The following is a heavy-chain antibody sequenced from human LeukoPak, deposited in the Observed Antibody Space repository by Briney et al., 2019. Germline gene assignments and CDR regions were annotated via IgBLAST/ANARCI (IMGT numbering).Heavy chain of an antibody. CDR1: GFTFDDYA. CDR3: ATASNGYSYVGYYFDY. CDR2: ISWNSGSI. J-gene: IGHJ4*02. Sequence: GGSLRLSCAASGFTFDDYAMHWVRQAPGKGLEWVSGISWNSGSIGYADSVKGRFTISRDNAKNSLYLQMNSLRAEDTALYYCATASNGYSYVGYYFDYWGQGTLVTVSS. D-gene: IGHD5-18*01. V-gene: IGHV3-9*01.